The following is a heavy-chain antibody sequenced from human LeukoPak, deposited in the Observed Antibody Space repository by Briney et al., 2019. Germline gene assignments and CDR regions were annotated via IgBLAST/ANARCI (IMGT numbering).Heavy chain of an antibody. D-gene: IGHD3-10*01. CDR1: GGTFSSYA. J-gene: IGHJ5*02. Sequence: ASVKVSCKASGGTFSSYAISWVRQAPGQGLEWMGGIIPIFGTANYAQKLQGRVTITADESTSTAYMEPSSLRSEDTAVYYCAREGTFYGSGSYNWFDPWGQGTLVTVSS. CDR3: AREGTFYGSGSYNWFDP. V-gene: IGHV1-69*13. CDR2: IIPIFGTA.